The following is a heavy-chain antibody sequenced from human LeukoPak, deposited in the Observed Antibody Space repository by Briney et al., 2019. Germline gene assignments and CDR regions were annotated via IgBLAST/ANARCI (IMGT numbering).Heavy chain of an antibody. CDR2: ILPILGIA. CDR3: ARMWDGYNGMGFDY. J-gene: IGHJ4*02. V-gene: IGHV1-69*02. CDR1: VDTFSSYT. D-gene: IGHD5-24*01. Sequence: SVKVSCKASVDTFSSYTISWVRQAPGQGLEWMGRILPILGIANYAQKFQGRVTITADKSTSTAYMELSSLRSEDTAVYYCARMWDGYNGMGFDYWCQGTRVTVSS.